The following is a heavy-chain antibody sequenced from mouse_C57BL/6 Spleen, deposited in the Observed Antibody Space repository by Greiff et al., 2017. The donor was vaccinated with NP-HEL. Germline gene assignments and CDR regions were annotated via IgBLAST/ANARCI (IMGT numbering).Heavy chain of an antibody. Sequence: EVQGVESGGGLVKPGGSLKLSCAASGFTFSSYAMSWVRQTPEKRLEWVATISDGGSYTYYPDNVKGRFTISRDNAKNNLYLQMSHLKSEDTAMYYCARIYYGNYDSFDYWGQGTTLTVSS. CDR3: ARIYYGNYDSFDY. J-gene: IGHJ2*01. CDR1: GFTFSSYA. CDR2: ISDGGSYT. V-gene: IGHV5-4*01. D-gene: IGHD2-1*01.